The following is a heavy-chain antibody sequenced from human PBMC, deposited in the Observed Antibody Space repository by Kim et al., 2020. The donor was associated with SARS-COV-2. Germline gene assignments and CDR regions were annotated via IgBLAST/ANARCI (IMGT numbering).Heavy chain of an antibody. CDR2: ISWSRWSSDSL. D-gene: IGHD6-13*01. CDR3: AKGFTSAWRQSGISS. J-gene: IGHJ4*02. Sequence: GGSLRLSCSASGFPFEDFAMHWVRQAPGRGLEWVSGISWSRWSSDSLGYAGSLKGRFTISRDNAKNSLYLEMSGLRPEDTAFYYCAKGFTSAWRQSGISSWGQGTLVTVSS. V-gene: IGHV3-9*01. CDR1: GFPFEDFA.